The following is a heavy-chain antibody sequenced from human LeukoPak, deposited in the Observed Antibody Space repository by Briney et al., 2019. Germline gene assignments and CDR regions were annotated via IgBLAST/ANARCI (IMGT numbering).Heavy chain of an antibody. CDR2: IYNDETSA. CDR1: GFTFSNTW. V-gene: IGHV3-74*01. CDR3: ARGAPIDY. Sequence: GGSLRLSCAVSGFTFSNTWTYWVRQGPGKGLVWVSRIYNDETSATYADSVKGRFTISRDNAKNTLYLQMDSLRVDDTAVYYCARGAPIDYWGQGTLVTVSS. J-gene: IGHJ4*02.